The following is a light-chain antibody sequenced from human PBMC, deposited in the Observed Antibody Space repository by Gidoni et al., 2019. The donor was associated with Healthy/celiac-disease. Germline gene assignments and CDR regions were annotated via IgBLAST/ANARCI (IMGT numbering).Light chain of an antibody. CDR3: QQSYSTPLT. CDR2: AAS. V-gene: IGKV1-39*01. Sequence: DIQMTQSPSSLSASVGDRVTITCRASQSISSYLNWYQQKPGKAPKLLIYAASILQSGVPSRFSGSGSGTDFTLTSSSLQPEDFATYYCQQSYSTPLTFGGGTKVEIK. CDR1: QSISSY. J-gene: IGKJ4*01.